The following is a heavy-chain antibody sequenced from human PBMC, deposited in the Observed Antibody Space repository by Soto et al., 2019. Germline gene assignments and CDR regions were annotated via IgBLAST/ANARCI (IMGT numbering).Heavy chain of an antibody. D-gene: IGHD6-19*01. V-gene: IGHV3-9*01. CDR3: VKDIHEQWLVSHFEY. CDR2: ISWNSGSI. Sequence: SVGGSVQPGRSLRLSCVASGFTFESYAMHWVRQVPGKGLEWVSGISWNSGSIGYEDSVKGRFTISRDNAQKSLYLEMNSLRVEDTAFYYCVKDIHEQWLVSHFEYWGQGALVTVSS. CDR1: GFTFESYA. J-gene: IGHJ4*02.